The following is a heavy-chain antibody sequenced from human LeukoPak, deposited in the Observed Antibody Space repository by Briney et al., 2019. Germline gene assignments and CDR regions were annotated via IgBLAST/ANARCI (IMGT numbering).Heavy chain of an antibody. V-gene: IGHV1-18*01. CDR2: ISAYNGNT. D-gene: IGHD2-2*01. CDR3: AGSSTLYYYMDV. J-gene: IGHJ6*03. CDR1: GYTFTSYG. Sequence: ASVKVSCKASGYTFTSYGISWVRQAPGQGLEWMGWISAYNGNTNYAQELQGRVTMTTDTSTSTAYMELRSLRSDDTAVYYCAGSSTLYYYMDVWGKGTTVTVSS.